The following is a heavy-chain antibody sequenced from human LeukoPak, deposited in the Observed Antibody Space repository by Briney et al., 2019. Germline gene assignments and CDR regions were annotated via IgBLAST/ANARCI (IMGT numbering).Heavy chain of an antibody. D-gene: IGHD4-17*01. Sequence: SETLSLTCAVYGGSFSGYYWSWIRQPPGKGLEWIGEINHSGSTNYNPSLKSRVTISVDTSKNQFSLKLSSVTAADTAVYYCAREDYGDYALDPWGQGILVIVSS. CDR2: INHSGST. CDR3: AREDYGDYALDP. V-gene: IGHV4-34*01. J-gene: IGHJ5*02. CDR1: GGSFSGYY.